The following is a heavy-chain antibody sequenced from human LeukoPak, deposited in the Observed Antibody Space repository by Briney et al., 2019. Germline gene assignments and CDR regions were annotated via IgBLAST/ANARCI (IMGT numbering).Heavy chain of an antibody. CDR2: IIPIFGTA. V-gene: IGHV1-69*13. CDR3: ARDTAPGILRYFEHAFDI. Sequence: SVKVSCKASGYTFTNYDINWVRQAPGQGLEWMGGIIPIFGTANYAQKFQGRVTITADEATSTAYMELSSLRSEDTAAYYCARDTAPGILRYFEHAFDIWGQGTMVTVSS. D-gene: IGHD3-9*01. CDR1: GYTFTNYD. J-gene: IGHJ3*02.